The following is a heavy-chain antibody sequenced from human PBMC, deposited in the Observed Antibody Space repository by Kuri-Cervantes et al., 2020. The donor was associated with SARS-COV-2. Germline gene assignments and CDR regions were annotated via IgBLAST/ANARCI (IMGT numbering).Heavy chain of an antibody. D-gene: IGHD3-3*01. CDR1: GFTFSSYW. J-gene: IGHJ4*02. CDR3: ARDPPSSVYDFWSGYYTFSDY. Sequence: GGSLRLSCAASGFTFSSYWMSWVRQAPGKGLEWVANIKQDGSEKYYVDSVKGRFTISRDNAKNSLYLQMNSLRAEDTAVYYCARDPPSSVYDFWSGYYTFSDYWGQGTLVTVSS. V-gene: IGHV3-7*03. CDR2: IKQDGSEK.